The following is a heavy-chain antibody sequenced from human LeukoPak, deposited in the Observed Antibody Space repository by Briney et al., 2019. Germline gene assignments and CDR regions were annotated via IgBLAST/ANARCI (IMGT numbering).Heavy chain of an antibody. CDR3: ARGIAARTLHY. D-gene: IGHD6-6*01. V-gene: IGHV3-48*01. J-gene: IGHJ4*02. Sequence: PGGSLRLSSAASGFTFSSYSMNWVRQAPGKGLEWVSYISSSSSTIYYADSVKGRFTISRDNAKNSLYLQMNSLRAEDTAVYYCARGIAARTLHYWGQGTLVTVSS. CDR1: GFTFSSYS. CDR2: ISSSSSTI.